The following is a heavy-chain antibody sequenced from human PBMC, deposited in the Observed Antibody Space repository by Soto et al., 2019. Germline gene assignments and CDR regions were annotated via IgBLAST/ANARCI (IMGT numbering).Heavy chain of an antibody. CDR2: INPSGGST. CDR3: ESDQFSRGQPTGDA. J-gene: IGHJ5*02. CDR1: GYTFTSYY. V-gene: IGHV1-46*04. Sequence: QVQLVQSGAEVTKHGASVKVSCKASGYTFTSYYMHWVRQAPGQGLEWMGIINPSGGSTTYAQKLQGGVTMTSDPAERRGYMELNSLRSEDTAVYYCESDQFSRGQPTGDAWGQGTLVSVSS. D-gene: IGHD2-8*02.